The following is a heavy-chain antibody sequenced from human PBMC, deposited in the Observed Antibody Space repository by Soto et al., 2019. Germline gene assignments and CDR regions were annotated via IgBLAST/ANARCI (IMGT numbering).Heavy chain of an antibody. CDR1: GFTFSDYA. CDR3: ARASSDYVWGSYRAIGLAP. V-gene: IGHV3-23*01. J-gene: IGHJ5*02. D-gene: IGHD3-16*02. Sequence: EVQLLESGGGLVQPGGSLRLSCAASGFTFSDYAMNWVRQAPGKGLEWVSFISGSSGNSTYYADSVKGRFTVSRDNSKNTLYLQMNSLRAEDTAVYYCARASSDYVWGSYRAIGLAPWGQGTLVTVSS. CDR2: ISGSSGNST.